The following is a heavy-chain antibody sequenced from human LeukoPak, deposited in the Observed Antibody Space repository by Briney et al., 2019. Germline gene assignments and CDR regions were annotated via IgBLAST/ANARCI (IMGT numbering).Heavy chain of an antibody. CDR1: GFTFSSYG. J-gene: IGHJ4*02. Sequence: PGRSLRLSCAASGFTFSSYGMHWVRQDPGKGLEWVAVISYDGSNKYYADSVKGRFTISRDNSKNTLYLQMNSLRAEDTAVYYCAKDRYSSGWYYFDYWGQGTLVTVSS. V-gene: IGHV3-30*18. D-gene: IGHD6-19*01. CDR3: AKDRYSSGWYYFDY. CDR2: ISYDGSNK.